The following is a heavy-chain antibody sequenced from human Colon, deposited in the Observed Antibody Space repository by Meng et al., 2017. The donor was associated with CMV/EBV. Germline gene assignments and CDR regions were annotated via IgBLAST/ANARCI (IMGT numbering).Heavy chain of an antibody. CDR2: INSNGRGS. CDR3: ATAGGYSNNVYGVDP. V-gene: IGHV3-21*01. D-gene: IGHD2-8*01. J-gene: IGHJ5*02. Sequence: GESLKISCTASGFSLMTYTMIWVRQAPGKGLEWVTSINSNGRGSFYADSVKGRFTVSRGNAKKSVYLEMNSLRGDDTAVYYCATAGGYSNNVYGVDPWGQGTLVTVSS. CDR1: GFSLMTYT.